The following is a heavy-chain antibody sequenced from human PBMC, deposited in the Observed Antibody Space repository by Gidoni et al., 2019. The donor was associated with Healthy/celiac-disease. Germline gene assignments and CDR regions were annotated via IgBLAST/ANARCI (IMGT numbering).Heavy chain of an antibody. V-gene: IGHV4-4*02. CDR2: IYHSGRT. J-gene: IGHJ1*01. Sequence: QVQLQESGPGLLKPSGPLSLTCAVSGGSISSSNWWSWVRQPPGKGLEWIGEIYHSGRTNYNPSLKSRVTISVDKSKNQFSLKLSSVTAADTAVYYCAGGDSSIVVDEYFQHWGQGTLVTVSS. D-gene: IGHD2-21*01. CDR1: GGSISSSNW. CDR3: AGGDSSIVVDEYFQH.